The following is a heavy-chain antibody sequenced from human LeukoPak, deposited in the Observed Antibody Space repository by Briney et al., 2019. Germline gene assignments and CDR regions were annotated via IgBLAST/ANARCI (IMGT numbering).Heavy chain of an antibody. D-gene: IGHD3-10*02. CDR3: AKELDTMFFDY. CDR1: GFNFHRYT. V-gene: IGHV3-43*01. CDR2: AGWAGGAT. J-gene: IGHJ4*02. Sequence: GGSLRLSCATSGFNFHRYTIHWVRQAPGKGLEWVSLAGWAGGATYYSDSVRGRFTISRDSGRNSVYLQMNSLTTDDTAFYFCAKELDTMFFDYWGQGALVTVSS.